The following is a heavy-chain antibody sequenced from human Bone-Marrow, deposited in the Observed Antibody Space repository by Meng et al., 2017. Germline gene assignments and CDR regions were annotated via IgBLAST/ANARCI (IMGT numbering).Heavy chain of an antibody. D-gene: IGHD5-18*01. CDR3: ARDSRGNTYGYFDY. CDR1: GGSFSGYY. Sequence: ESLKISCAVYGGSFSGYYWSWIRQPPGKGLEWIGYIHYSGSTNYNPSLESRVTISVDTSKNQFSLKLNSVTAADTAVYYCARDSRGNTYGYFDYWGQGTLVTVSS. V-gene: IGHV4-59*01. CDR2: IHYSGST. J-gene: IGHJ4*02.